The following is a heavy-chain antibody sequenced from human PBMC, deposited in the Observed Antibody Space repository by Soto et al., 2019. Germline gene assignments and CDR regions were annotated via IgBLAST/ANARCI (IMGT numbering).Heavy chain of an antibody. CDR3: ARQIYDSDTGPNFQYYFDS. V-gene: IGHV5-10-1*01. J-gene: IGHJ4*02. D-gene: IGHD3-22*01. CDR1: GDSFAGYW. Sequence: GEPMKICCKGSGDSFAGYWITRVRKKPGKGLEWMGRIDPSDSQTYYSPSFRGHVTISVTKSITTVFLQWSSLRASDTAMYYCARQIYDSDTGPNFQYYFDSWGQGTPVTVSS. CDR2: IDPSDSQT.